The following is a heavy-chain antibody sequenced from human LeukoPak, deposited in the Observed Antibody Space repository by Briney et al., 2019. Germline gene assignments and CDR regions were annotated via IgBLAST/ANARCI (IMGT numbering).Heavy chain of an antibody. V-gene: IGHV5-51*01. Sequence: GESLKISCKGSGYSFTSYWIGWVRQMPGKGLEWMGIIYPGDSDTRYSPSFQGQVTISADKSISTAYLQWSSLEASDTAMYYCARQTVTYYYDSSGYYPPDYWGQGTLVTVSS. CDR2: IYPGDSDT. J-gene: IGHJ4*02. CDR1: GYSFTSYW. D-gene: IGHD3-22*01. CDR3: ARQTVTYYYDSSGYYPPDY.